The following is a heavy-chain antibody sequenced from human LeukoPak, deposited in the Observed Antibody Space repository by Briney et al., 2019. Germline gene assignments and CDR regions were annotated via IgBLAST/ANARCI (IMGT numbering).Heavy chain of an antibody. Sequence: ASVKVSCKASGYTFTSYGISWVRQAAGQGREWMGWISAYNGNTNYAQKLQGRVTMTTDTSTSTAYMELRSLRSDDTAVYYCARTPGGSYAYYYYGMDVWGKGTTVTVSS. CDR3: ARTPGGSYAYYYYGMDV. CDR1: GYTFTSYG. CDR2: ISAYNGNT. J-gene: IGHJ6*04. V-gene: IGHV1-18*04. D-gene: IGHD3-16*01.